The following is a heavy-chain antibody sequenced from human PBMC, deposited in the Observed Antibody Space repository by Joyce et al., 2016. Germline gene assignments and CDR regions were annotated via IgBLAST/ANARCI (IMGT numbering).Heavy chain of an antibody. Sequence: QVQLVESGGGVVQPGTSLRLSCVASGFTFSSYGMHWVRQAPGKGLEGVAVISYDGSKEYYTNSVKGRFTISRDNSKNTLYLEMNSLRVEDTAVYYCATTLVVVTTPPFDYWGQGNLVTVSS. D-gene: IGHD2-15*01. J-gene: IGHJ4*02. CDR3: ATTLVVVTTPPFDY. CDR1: GFTFSSYG. V-gene: IGHV3-30*03. CDR2: ISYDGSKE.